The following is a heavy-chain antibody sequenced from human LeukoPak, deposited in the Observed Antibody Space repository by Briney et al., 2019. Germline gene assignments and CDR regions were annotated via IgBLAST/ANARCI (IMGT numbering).Heavy chain of an antibody. CDR3: ARAVVPVDQSNNWFDP. V-gene: IGHV1-2*02. CDR2: INPNSGGT. CDR1: GYTFTGYY. J-gene: IGHJ5*02. Sequence: ASVKVSCKASGYTFTGYYMHWVRQAPGQGLEWMGWINPNSGGTNYAQKFQGRVTMTRDTSISTAYMELSRRRSDDTAVYYCARAVVPVDQSNNWFDPWGQGTLVTVSS. D-gene: IGHD2-2*01.